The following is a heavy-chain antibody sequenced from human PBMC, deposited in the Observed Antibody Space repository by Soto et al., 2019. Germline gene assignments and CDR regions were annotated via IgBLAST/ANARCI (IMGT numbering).Heavy chain of an antibody. Sequence: QVQLVQSGAEVKKPGASVKVSCKASGYTFTGKYMHWMRQAPGQGPEWMGWINPRSGGTDYAPKFQGRVTITRDTAISTAYMDLSRLTSNDTAMYNCVTGGRVDVVTTTLVVFDYWGQGTLLTVSS. CDR1: GYTFTGKY. CDR2: INPRSGGT. V-gene: IGHV1-2*02. CDR3: VTGGRVDVVTTTLVVFDY. D-gene: IGHD2-21*02. J-gene: IGHJ4*02.